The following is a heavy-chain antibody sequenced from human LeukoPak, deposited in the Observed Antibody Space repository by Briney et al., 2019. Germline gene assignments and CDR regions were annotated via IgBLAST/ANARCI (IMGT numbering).Heavy chain of an antibody. D-gene: IGHD5-18*01. V-gene: IGHV3-21*01. Sequence: PGGSLRLSCAASGFTFSSYSMNWVRQAPGKGLEWVSSISSSSSYIYYADSVKGRFTISRDNAKNSLYLPMNSLRAEDTAVYYCARGGYSYGLALWYWGQGTLVTVSS. CDR2: ISSSSSYI. J-gene: IGHJ4*02. CDR1: GFTFSSYS. CDR3: ARGGYSYGLALWY.